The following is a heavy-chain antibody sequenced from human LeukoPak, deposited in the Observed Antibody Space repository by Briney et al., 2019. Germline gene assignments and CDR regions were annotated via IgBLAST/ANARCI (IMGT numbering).Heavy chain of an antibody. CDR3: ARGQWIQLWYYFDY. V-gene: IGHV3-23*01. CDR2: ISGSGGST. J-gene: IGHJ4*02. D-gene: IGHD5-18*01. CDR1: GFTFSSYA. Sequence: QTGGSLRLSCAASGFTFSSYAMHWVRQAPGKGLEWVSAISGSGGSTYYADSVKGRFTISRDNSKNTLYLQMNSLRAEDTAVYYCARGQWIQLWYYFDYWGQGTLVTVSS.